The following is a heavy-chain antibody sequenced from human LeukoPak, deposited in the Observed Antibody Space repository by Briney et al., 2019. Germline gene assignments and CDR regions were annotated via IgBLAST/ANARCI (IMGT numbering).Heavy chain of an antibody. J-gene: IGHJ4*02. CDR1: GFTFSSYG. CDR3: AKDRGGYYDSSGYLTALDY. CDR2: IWYGGSNK. D-gene: IGHD3-22*01. Sequence: GTSLRLSCAASGFTFSSYGMHWVRQAPGKGLEWVALIWYGGSNKYYADSVKGRFTISRDNSKNTLYLQMNSLRAEDTAVYFCAKDRGGYYDSSGYLTALDYWGQGTLVTVSS. V-gene: IGHV3-33*06.